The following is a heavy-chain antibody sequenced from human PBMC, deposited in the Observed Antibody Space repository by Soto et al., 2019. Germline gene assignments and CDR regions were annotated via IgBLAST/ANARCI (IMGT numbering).Heavy chain of an antibody. Sequence: ASVKVSFKASGGTFSSYTISWVRQAPGQGLEWMGRIIPILGIANYAQKFQGRVTITADKSTSTAYMELSSLRSEDTAVYYCARESVVVVTAAMDYWGQGTLVTVSS. J-gene: IGHJ4*02. CDR2: IIPILGIA. CDR1: GGTFSSYT. V-gene: IGHV1-69*04. CDR3: ARESVVVVTAAMDY. D-gene: IGHD2-2*01.